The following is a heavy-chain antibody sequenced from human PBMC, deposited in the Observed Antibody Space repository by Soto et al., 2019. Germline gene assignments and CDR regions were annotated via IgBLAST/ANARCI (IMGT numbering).Heavy chain of an antibody. Sequence: SETLSLTCTVSGGSISSYYWSWIRQPPGKGLEWIGYIYYSVSTNYNPSLKSRVTISVDTSKNQFSLQLSSVSAADTAVYYCARHSRYYYGSGSYTLFDYWGQGTLVTVSS. J-gene: IGHJ4*02. V-gene: IGHV4-59*08. CDR3: ARHSRYYYGSGSYTLFDY. CDR2: IYYSVST. CDR1: GGSISSYY. D-gene: IGHD3-10*01.